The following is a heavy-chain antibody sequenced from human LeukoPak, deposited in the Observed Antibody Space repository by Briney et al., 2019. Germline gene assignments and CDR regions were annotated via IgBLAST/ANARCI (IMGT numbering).Heavy chain of an antibody. CDR3: ARGPRPSLWFGEPTGYFDY. CDR1: GYTFTSYD. Sequence: ASVKVSCKASGYTFTSYDINWVRQATGQGLEWMGWMNPNSGNTGYAQKFQGRVTMTRNTSISTAYMELSSLRSEDTAVYYCARGPRPSLWFGEPTGYFDYWGQGTLVTVSS. CDR2: MNPNSGNT. V-gene: IGHV1-8*01. D-gene: IGHD3-10*01. J-gene: IGHJ4*02.